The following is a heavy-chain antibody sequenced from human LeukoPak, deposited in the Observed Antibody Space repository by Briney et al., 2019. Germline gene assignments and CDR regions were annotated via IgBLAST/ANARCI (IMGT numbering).Heavy chain of an antibody. D-gene: IGHD4-17*01. Sequence: PGGSLRLSCAASGFTFSSYAMNWVRQAPGKGLEWVANIKQDGSEKYYVDSVKGRFTISRDNAKNSLYLQMNSLRAEDTAVYYCARARGYGDCTFDYWGQGTLVTVSS. CDR1: GFTFSSYA. V-gene: IGHV3-7*01. CDR2: IKQDGSEK. CDR3: ARARGYGDCTFDY. J-gene: IGHJ4*02.